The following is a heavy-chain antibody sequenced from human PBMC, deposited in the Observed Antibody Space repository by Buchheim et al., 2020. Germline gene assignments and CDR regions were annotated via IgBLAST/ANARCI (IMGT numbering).Heavy chain of an antibody. J-gene: IGHJ4*02. CDR1: GFAFSNYW. Sequence: EVQLVESGGGLVQPGGSLRLSCAASGFAFSNYWMHWVRQTPGEGLVWVSCIKTDGSVAVYADSVKGRFTISRDNAKNTVYLEMNGQRSAVTAVDYCVRDGGSSDIDFDHWGQGTL. CDR3: VRDGGSSDIDFDH. D-gene: IGHD6-19*01. V-gene: IGHV3-74*01. CDR2: IKTDGSVA.